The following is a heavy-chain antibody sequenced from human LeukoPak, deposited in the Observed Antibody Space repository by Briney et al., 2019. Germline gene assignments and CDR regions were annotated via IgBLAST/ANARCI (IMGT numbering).Heavy chain of an antibody. V-gene: IGHV3-30*02. CDR2: IRYDGSNK. D-gene: IGHD1-26*01. CDR3: AKDRSGSYSQGLDY. Sequence: GGSLRLSCAASGFTFSSYGMHWVRQAPGKGLEWVAFIRYDGSNKYYADSVKGRFTISRDNSKNTLYLQMNSLRAEDTTVYYCAKDRSGSYSQGLDYWGQGTLVTVSS. J-gene: IGHJ4*02. CDR1: GFTFSSYG.